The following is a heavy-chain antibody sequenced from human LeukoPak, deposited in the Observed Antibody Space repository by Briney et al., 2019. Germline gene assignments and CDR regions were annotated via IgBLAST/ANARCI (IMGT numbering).Heavy chain of an antibody. CDR1: GYTFTGYY. CDR3: ARATLSWIVVVTTPGAFDI. CDR2: INPNSGGT. Sequence: ASVKVSCKASGYTFTGYYMHWVRQAPGQGLEWMGWINPNSGGTNYAQKFQGRVTMTRDTSISTAYMELSRLRSDDTAVYCCARATLSWIVVVTTPGAFDIWGQGTMVTVSS. D-gene: IGHD2-21*02. J-gene: IGHJ3*02. V-gene: IGHV1-2*02.